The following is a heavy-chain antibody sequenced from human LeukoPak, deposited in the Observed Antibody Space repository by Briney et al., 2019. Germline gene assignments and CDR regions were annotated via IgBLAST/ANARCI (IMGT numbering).Heavy chain of an antibody. V-gene: IGHV1-24*01. D-gene: IGHD1-14*01. CDR2: FDPEDGET. Sequence: ASVKVSCKVSGYTLTELSMHWVRQAPGKGLEWMGGFDPEDGETIYAQKFQGRVTMTRNTSISTAYMELSSLRSEDTAVYYCARGEGLQDHNYWGQGTLVTVSS. CDR1: GYTLTELS. CDR3: ARGEGLQDHNY. J-gene: IGHJ4*02.